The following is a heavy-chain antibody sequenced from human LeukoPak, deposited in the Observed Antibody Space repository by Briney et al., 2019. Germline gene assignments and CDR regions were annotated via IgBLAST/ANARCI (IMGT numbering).Heavy chain of an antibody. CDR3: AKLVASASTY. V-gene: IGHV3-23*01. Sequence: GGSLRLSCAGSGFTFGEYGMIWVRQAPGKGLEWVSAIGGSGATTYYADSVRGRFTISRDNAKNTMYLQMNSLRVDDSAIYYCAKLVASASTYWGQGTLVTVSS. D-gene: IGHD2-2*01. J-gene: IGHJ4*02. CDR1: GFTFGEYG. CDR2: IGGSGATT.